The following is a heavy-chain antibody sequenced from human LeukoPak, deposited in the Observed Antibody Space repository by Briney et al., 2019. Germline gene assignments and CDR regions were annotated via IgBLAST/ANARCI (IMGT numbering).Heavy chain of an antibody. CDR1: GGSISSYY. CDR2: IYYSGST. V-gene: IGHV4-59*08. J-gene: IGHJ5*02. Sequence: SETLSLTCTVSGGSISSYYWSRIRQPPGKGLEWIGYIYYSGSTNYNPSLKSQVTISVDTSKNQFSLKLSSVTAADTAVYYCARIRSNWFDPWGQGTLVTVSS. CDR3: ARIRSNWFDP.